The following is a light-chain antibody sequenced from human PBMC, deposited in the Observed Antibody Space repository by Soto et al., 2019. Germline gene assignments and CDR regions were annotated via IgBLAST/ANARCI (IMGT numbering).Light chain of an antibody. CDR2: AAS. CDR1: QSISSY. CDR3: QQSYSTPRT. Sequence: DIQMTQSPSSLSASVGDRVTITCRASQSISSYLNWYQQKPGKAPKLPIYAASSLQSGVPSRFRGSGSGTDFTLTISSLQPEDFATYYCQQSYSTPRTFGQGTKVEIK. J-gene: IGKJ1*01. V-gene: IGKV1-39*01.